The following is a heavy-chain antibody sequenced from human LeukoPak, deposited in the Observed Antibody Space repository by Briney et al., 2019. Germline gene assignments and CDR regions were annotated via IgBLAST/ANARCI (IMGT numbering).Heavy chain of an antibody. D-gene: IGHD3-22*01. CDR2: FYTSEAT. Sequence: SETLSLTCTVSGDAISSYYWSWVRQPAGQGLEWIGRFYTSEATNYNPSLKSRVTMSVDTSKNQFSLRLRSVTATDSAVYYCAREALIEGFYYYMDVWGKGATVTVSS. CDR3: AREALIEGFYYYMDV. V-gene: IGHV4-4*07. J-gene: IGHJ6*03. CDR1: GDAISSYY.